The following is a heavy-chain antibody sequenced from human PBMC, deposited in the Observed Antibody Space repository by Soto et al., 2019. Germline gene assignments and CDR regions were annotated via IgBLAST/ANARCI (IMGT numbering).Heavy chain of an antibody. Sequence: GASLKVSCKSSGGTFSSYAISWVRQAPGQGLEWMGGIIPIFGTANYAQKFQGRVTITADESTSTAYMELSSLRSEDTAVYYCARAGTIFGVVTPKNYYYYYGMDVWGQGTTVTVSS. J-gene: IGHJ6*02. D-gene: IGHD3-3*01. CDR1: GGTFSSYA. CDR3: ARAGTIFGVVTPKNYYYYYGMDV. CDR2: IIPIFGTA. V-gene: IGHV1-69*13.